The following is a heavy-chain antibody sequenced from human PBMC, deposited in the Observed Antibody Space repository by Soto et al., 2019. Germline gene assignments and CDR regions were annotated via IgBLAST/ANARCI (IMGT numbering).Heavy chain of an antibody. Sequence: QVQLQQWGAGLLKPSETLSLTCAVYGGSFSGYYWSWIRQPPGKGLEWIGEINHSGSTNYNPSLKSRVTISVDTSKNQFSLKLSSVTAADTAVYYYAREVSPLWFGELSDAFDIWGQGTMVTVSS. D-gene: IGHD3-10*01. J-gene: IGHJ3*02. V-gene: IGHV4-34*01. CDR3: AREVSPLWFGELSDAFDI. CDR2: INHSGST. CDR1: GGSFSGYY.